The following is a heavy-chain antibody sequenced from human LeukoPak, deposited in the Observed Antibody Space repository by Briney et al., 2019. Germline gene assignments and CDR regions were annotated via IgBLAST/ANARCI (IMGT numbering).Heavy chain of an antibody. D-gene: IGHD6-19*01. CDR1: GYTFTSYY. CDR3: ARDRSSGWYPLDY. Sequence: GASVKVSCKASGYTFTSYYMHWVRQAPGQGLEWMGIINPSGGSPSYAQKFQGRVTMTRDTSASTVYIELRNLTSDDTAVYFCARDRSSGWYPLDYWGQGTLVTVSS. J-gene: IGHJ4*02. CDR2: INPSGGSP. V-gene: IGHV1-46*01.